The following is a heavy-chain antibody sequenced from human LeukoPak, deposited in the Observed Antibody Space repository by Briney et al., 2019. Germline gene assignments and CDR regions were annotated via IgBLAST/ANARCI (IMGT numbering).Heavy chain of an antibody. Sequence: ASVKVSCKASGYTFTSYDINWVRQATGQGLEWMGWMNPNSGNTGYAQKFQGRVTITRNTSISTAYMELSSLRSEDTAVYYCARGLQRNRKYYDFWSGYLRWFDPWGQGTLVTVSS. J-gene: IGHJ5*02. V-gene: IGHV1-8*01. CDR3: ARGLQRNRKYYDFWSGYLRWFDP. CDR1: GYTFTSYD. CDR2: MNPNSGNT. D-gene: IGHD3-3*01.